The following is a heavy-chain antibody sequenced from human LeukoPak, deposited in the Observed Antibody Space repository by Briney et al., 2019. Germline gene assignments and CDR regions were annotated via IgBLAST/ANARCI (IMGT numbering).Heavy chain of an antibody. V-gene: IGHV3-23*01. CDR2: IYTIGGSS. Sequence: AESLRLSCAASGFTFSSYPMSWVRQAPGKGLEWVSGIYTIGGSSSYAYSLKRRFTMSRDTSRNKLSMKLSSLRAADTALYYCAIKNPYHDGSGYWVQWGQGTMVTVSS. J-gene: IGHJ4*02. CDR1: GFTFSSYP. D-gene: IGHD3-22*01. CDR3: AIKNPYHDGSGYWVQ.